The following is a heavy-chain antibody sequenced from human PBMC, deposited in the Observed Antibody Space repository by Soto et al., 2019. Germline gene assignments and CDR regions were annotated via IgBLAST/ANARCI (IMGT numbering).Heavy chain of an antibody. J-gene: IGHJ4*02. CDR1: GYTLKNYG. CDR2: IKVDNGDT. CDR3: ARSRYYFDY. Sequence: QVHLVQSGGEVKKPGASVKVSCKASGYTLKNYGIGWVRQAPGLGPEWVGWIKVDNGDTKYAEKLQGRVTLTTDTSTSTAYMELRNLRSXXXAFYYCARSRYYFDYWGQGTLVTVSS. V-gene: IGHV1-18*01.